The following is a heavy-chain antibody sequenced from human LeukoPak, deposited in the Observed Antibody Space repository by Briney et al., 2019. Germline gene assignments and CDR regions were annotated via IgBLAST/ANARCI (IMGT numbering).Heavy chain of an antibody. V-gene: IGHV3-23*01. Sequence: GGSLRLSCAASGFTFSNSAMTWVRQAPGKGLEWVSTITGSDDRTYYADSVKGRFTISRDYSRNTLHFQMNSLRVEDTAMYYCAKGPHVGSGYHPDYWGQGTLVTVSS. CDR3: AKGPHVGSGYHPDY. CDR2: ITGSDDRT. D-gene: IGHD3-22*01. CDR1: GFTFSNSA. J-gene: IGHJ4*02.